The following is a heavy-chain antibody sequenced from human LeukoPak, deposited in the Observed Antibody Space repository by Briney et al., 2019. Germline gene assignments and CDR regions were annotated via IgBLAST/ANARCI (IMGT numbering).Heavy chain of an antibody. V-gene: IGHV3-21*04. D-gene: IGHD3-22*01. CDR3: ARADSSSWFDY. Sequence: GGSLRLSCAASGFTFSIYSMNWVRQAPGKGLEWVSSISGGSTDTFYADSVKGRFSISRDNAKNSLFLQMNRLRPEDSAVYYCARADSSSWFDYWGKGTLVTVSS. CDR1: GFTFSIYS. CDR2: ISGGSTDT. J-gene: IGHJ4*02.